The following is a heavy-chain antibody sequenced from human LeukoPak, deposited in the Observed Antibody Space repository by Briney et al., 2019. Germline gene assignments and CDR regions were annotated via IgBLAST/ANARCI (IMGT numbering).Heavy chain of an antibody. V-gene: IGHV4-34*01. CDR3: ARLMVGAPRIYYYYYMDV. CDR1: GFTFSIYA. Sequence: GSLRLFCAASGFTFSIYAMNWVRQAPGKGLEWIGEINHSGSTNYNPSLKSRVTISVDTSKNQFSLKLSSVTAADTAVYYCARLMVGAPRIYYYYYMDVWGKGTTVTISS. J-gene: IGHJ6*03. CDR2: INHSGST. D-gene: IGHD1-26*01.